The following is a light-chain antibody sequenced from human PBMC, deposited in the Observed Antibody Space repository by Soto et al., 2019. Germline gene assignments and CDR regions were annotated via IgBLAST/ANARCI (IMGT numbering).Light chain of an antibody. V-gene: IGKV3-20*01. CDR3: QQYGWSPPIT. CDR1: QRVGNKY. Sequence: DIVLTQSPGTLSLSPGKRATLSCWASQRVGNKYLAWYQQKPGQAPRLPIYHASSRATGIPDRFSGSGSGTDFTLTISRLEPEDFAVYYCQQYGWSPPITFGQGTRLEIK. J-gene: IGKJ5*01. CDR2: HAS.